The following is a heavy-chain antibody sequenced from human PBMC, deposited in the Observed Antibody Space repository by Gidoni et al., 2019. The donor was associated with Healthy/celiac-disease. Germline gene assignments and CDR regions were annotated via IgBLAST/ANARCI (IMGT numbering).Heavy chain of an antibody. CDR3: ARQGSGWPDDAFDI. V-gene: IGHV3-30*01. CDR1: GFTFSSYA. CDR2: RSYDGSNK. D-gene: IGHD6-19*01. Sequence: QVQLVESGGGVVQPGRSLRLSCAASGFTFSSYARHWVRQAPGKGREWVAVRSYDGSNKYYADSVKGRFTISRDNSKNTLYLQMNSLRAEDTAVYYCARQGSGWPDDAFDIWGQGTMVTVSS. J-gene: IGHJ3*02.